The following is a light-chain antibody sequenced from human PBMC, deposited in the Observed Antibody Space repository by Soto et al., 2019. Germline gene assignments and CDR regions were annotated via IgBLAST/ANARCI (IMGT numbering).Light chain of an antibody. CDR1: QSVSSSY. V-gene: IGKV3-15*01. Sequence: EIVLTQSPGTLSLSPVERATLSCRASQSVSSSYLAWYQQKPGQAPRLLIYGASTRATGIPARFSGSGSGTEFTLTISSLQSEDFAVYYCQQYNNWPRTLGQGTKVDIK. J-gene: IGKJ1*01. CDR3: QQYNNWPRT. CDR2: GAS.